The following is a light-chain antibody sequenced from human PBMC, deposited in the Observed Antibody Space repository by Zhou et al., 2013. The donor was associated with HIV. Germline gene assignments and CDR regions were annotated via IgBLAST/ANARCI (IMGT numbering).Light chain of an antibody. V-gene: IGKV3-20*01. CDR3: QYYGSSPMYS. J-gene: IGKJ2*01. CDR1: QSVSSRN. CDR2: GTS. Sequence: EIVLTQSPDTLSLSPGERATLSCRASQSVSSRNLAWYQQKPGRSPRLVIYGTSTRATGIPDRFTGSGSGTDYTLTISRLEPEDFAVYYCQYYGSSPMYSFGQGTKVDIK.